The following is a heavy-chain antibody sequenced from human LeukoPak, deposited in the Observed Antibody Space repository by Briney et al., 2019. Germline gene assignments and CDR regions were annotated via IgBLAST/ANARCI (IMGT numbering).Heavy chain of an antibody. CDR2: IWYDGSNK. CDR3: AKGSGYSGYSFDY. D-gene: IGHD5-12*01. J-gene: IGHJ4*02. Sequence: GRSLRLSCAASGFTFSSYGMHWVRQAPGKGLEWVAVIWYDGSNKYYADSVKGRFTISRDNSKNTLYLQMNSLRAEDTAVYYRAKGSGYSGYSFDYWGQGTLVTVSS. V-gene: IGHV3-33*06. CDR1: GFTFSSYG.